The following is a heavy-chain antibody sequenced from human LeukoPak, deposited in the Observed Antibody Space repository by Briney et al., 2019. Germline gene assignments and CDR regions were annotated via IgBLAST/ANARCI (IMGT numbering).Heavy chain of an antibody. V-gene: IGHV3-48*01. CDR1: GFTFSSYS. Sequence: GGSLRLSCAASGFTFSSYSMNWVRQAPGKGLEWVSYISSSSSTIYYADSVKGRFTISRDNAKNSLYLQMNSLRAEDTAVYYCARHRSGGSQDDAFDIWGQGTMVTVSS. D-gene: IGHD2-15*01. CDR3: ARHRSGGSQDDAFDI. J-gene: IGHJ3*02. CDR2: ISSSSSTI.